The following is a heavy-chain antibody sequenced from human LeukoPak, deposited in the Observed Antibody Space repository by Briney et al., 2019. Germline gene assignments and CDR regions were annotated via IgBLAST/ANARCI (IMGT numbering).Heavy chain of an antibody. V-gene: IGHV4-34*01. CDR3: AGGASIAAAGDYYYYMDV. CDR2: INHSGST. Sequence: PSETLSLTCAVYGGSFSGYYWSWIRQPPGKGLEWIGEINHSGSTNYNPSLKSRVTISVDTSKNQFSLKLSSVTAADTAVYYCAGGASIAAAGDYYYYMDVWGKGTTVTVSS. D-gene: IGHD6-13*01. J-gene: IGHJ6*03. CDR1: GGSFSGYY.